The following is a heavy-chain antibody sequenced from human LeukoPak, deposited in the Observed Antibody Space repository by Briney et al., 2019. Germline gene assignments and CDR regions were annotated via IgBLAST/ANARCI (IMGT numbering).Heavy chain of an antibody. J-gene: IGHJ6*03. CDR3: AKGGKGVPAAIVYYYYMDV. CDR2: IRYDGSNK. Sequence: GGSLRLSCAASGFTFSSYGMHWVRQAPGKGLEWVAFIRYDGSNKYYADSVKGRFTISRDNSKNTLYLQMNSLRAEDTAVYYCAKGGKGVPAAIVYYYYMDVWGKETTVTVSS. V-gene: IGHV3-30*02. CDR1: GFTFSSYG. D-gene: IGHD2-2*02.